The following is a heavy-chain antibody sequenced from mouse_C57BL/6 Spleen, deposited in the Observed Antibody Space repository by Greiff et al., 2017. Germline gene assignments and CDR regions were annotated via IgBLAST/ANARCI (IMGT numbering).Heavy chain of an antibody. Sequence: VQLQQPGAELVKPGASVKLSCKASGYTFTSYWMQWVKQRPGQGLEWIGEIDPSDSYTNYNQKFKGKATLTVDTTSSTAYMQLSSLTSEDSAVYYCARDYGSSYKFAYGGKGTLVTVSA. D-gene: IGHD1-1*01. CDR3: ARDYGSSYKFAY. CDR2: IDPSDSYT. V-gene: IGHV1-50*01. J-gene: IGHJ3*01. CDR1: GYTFTSYW.